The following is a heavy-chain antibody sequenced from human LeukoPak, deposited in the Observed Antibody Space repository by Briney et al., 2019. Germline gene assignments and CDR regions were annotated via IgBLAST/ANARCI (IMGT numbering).Heavy chain of an antibody. J-gene: IGHJ4*02. V-gene: IGHV3-66*02. Sequence: GGSLRLSCAASGFAVSSNYMGWVPQAPGKGLEWVSLIYSGGTTSYADSVKGRFTISRESSKKTVSLQMNSLRAEDTAVYYCARVLLDGSGGVFDYWGQGTLVTVSS. CDR1: GFAVSSNY. CDR3: ARVLLDGSGGVFDY. D-gene: IGHD3-10*01. CDR2: IYSGGTT.